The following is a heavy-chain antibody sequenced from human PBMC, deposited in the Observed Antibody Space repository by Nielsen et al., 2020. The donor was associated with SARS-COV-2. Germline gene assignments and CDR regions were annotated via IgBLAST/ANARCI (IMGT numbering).Heavy chain of an antibody. Sequence: ESLKISCAASGFTFSSYAMNWVRQAPGQGLEWVSLIYSSGRSTYYADSVTGRFSISRDNSNNTLYLQMTSLRPDDTAVYYCAKMTKAWYFDLWGRGTLVSVSS. CDR1: GFTFSSYA. V-gene: IGHV3-23*03. J-gene: IGHJ2*01. CDR2: IYSSGRST. CDR3: AKMTKAWYFDL.